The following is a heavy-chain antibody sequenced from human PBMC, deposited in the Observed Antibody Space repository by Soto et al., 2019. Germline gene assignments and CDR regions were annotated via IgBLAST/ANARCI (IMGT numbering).Heavy chain of an antibody. D-gene: IGHD6-13*01. J-gene: IGHJ4*02. CDR1: GYIFINYY. CDR3: ARDLAAANY. CDR2: FNPMSGST. V-gene: IGHV1-46*04. Sequence: QVQLVQSGAEVKKPGASVKISCKTSGYIFINYYIHWVRQATGQVLEWVALFNPMSGSTNYAEKLQGRVPVTSDTSTSTVYMELSSLISEDTAVYFCARDLAAANYWGQGTLVTVSS.